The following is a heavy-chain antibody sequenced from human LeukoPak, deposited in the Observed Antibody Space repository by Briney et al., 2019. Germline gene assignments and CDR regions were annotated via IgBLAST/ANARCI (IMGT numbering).Heavy chain of an antibody. J-gene: IGHJ5*02. V-gene: IGHV3-74*01. CDR2: INLVGSGT. D-gene: IGHD1-26*01. CDR3: AGSLTSGGFNL. CDR1: GFTFSTYW. Sequence: PGGSLRLSCAASGFTFSTYWMHWVRQAPGKGLVWVSCINLVGSGTTYADSVKGRFTISRDNAQNTLDPQINRLRAEDPAVYYRAGSLTSGGFNLWGQGTLVTVSS.